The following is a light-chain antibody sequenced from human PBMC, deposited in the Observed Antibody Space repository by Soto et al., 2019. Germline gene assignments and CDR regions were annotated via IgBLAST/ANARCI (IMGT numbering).Light chain of an antibody. V-gene: IGKV3-20*01. Sequence: EVGLSRCPGNLSLTRGERATLSCRASQSVSNDYLAWYQQKPGQAPRLLIYGASNRATGIPDRFSGSGSGTDFTLTISRLEPEDFAVYYCPQYGSSGTFGHGTQV. CDR3: PQYGSSGT. CDR1: QSVSNDY. J-gene: IGKJ1*01. CDR2: GAS.